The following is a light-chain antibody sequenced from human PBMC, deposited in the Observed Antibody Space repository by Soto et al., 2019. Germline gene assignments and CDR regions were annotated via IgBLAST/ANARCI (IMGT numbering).Light chain of an antibody. CDR1: QAISSH. CDR3: QHLNSYPLT. V-gene: IGKV1-9*01. J-gene: IGKJ4*01. Sequence: DIQLTQSPPFLSASVGDRVTISCRASQAISSHVAWYQQKPGKAPKLLIYAASTLQTGVPSRFSGSGSGTEFTLTNSSLEPEDFATYYCQHLNSYPLTFGGGAVVEI. CDR2: AAS.